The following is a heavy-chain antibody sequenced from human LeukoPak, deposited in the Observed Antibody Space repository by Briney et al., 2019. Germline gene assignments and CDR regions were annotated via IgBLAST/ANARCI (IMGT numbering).Heavy chain of an antibody. J-gene: IGHJ6*03. D-gene: IGHD3-22*01. CDR3: ARRRYYYDSSGYYYYMDV. CDR2: INWNGGST. CDR1: GFTFDDYG. V-gene: IGHV3-20*01. Sequence: GGSLRLSCAASGFTFDDYGMSWVRQAPGKGLEWVSGINWNGGSTGYADSVKGRFTISRDNAKNSLYLQMNSLRAEDTALYHCARRRYYYDSSGYYYYMDVWGKGTTVTISS.